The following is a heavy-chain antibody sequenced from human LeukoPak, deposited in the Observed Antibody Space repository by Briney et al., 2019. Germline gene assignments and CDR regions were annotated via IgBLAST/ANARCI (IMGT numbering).Heavy chain of an antibody. CDR2: FYYSGST. CDR1: GGFVSSSSYY. CDR3: ARQGGSGRSLDY. Sequence: SETLSLTCTVSGGFVSSSSYYWGWIRQPPGKGLEWIGSFYYSGSTYYNPSLKSRVTISVDTSKNQFSLKLNSVTASDTAVYYCARQGGSGRSLDYWGQGTMVTVSS. J-gene: IGHJ4*02. V-gene: IGHV4-39*01. D-gene: IGHD3-10*01.